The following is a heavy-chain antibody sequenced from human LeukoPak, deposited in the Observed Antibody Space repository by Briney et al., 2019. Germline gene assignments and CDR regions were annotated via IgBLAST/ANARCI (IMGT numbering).Heavy chain of an antibody. CDR1: GYTLTGYY. D-gene: IGHD4-17*01. J-gene: IGHJ5*02. V-gene: IGHV1-2*02. CDR2: INPNSGGT. CDR3: ARDRATVTDGVWFDP. Sequence: ASMKVSCKASGYTLTGYYMHWVRQAPAQGLEWMGWINPNSGGTNYAQKFQGSVTTTRDTSISTAYMELSRLGSDDTAVYYCARDRATVTDGVWFDPWGQGTLVTVSS.